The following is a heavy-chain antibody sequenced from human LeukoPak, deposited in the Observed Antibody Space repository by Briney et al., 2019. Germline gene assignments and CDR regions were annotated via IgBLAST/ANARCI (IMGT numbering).Heavy chain of an antibody. CDR2: INPSGSGT. CDR1: GYIFTSYY. V-gene: IGHV1-46*01. D-gene: IGHD3-10*01. CDR3: ARGDDMVRGFIWFDP. Sequence: ASVKVSCKASGYIFTSYYLHWVRQAPGQGLEWMGIINPSGSGTSYAQKFQDRVTMTRDTSTSTVYMELSSLRSEDTAVYYCARGDDMVRGFIWFDPWGQGTLVTVSS. J-gene: IGHJ5*02.